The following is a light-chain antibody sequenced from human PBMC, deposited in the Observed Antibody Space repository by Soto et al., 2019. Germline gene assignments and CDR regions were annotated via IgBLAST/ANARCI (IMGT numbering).Light chain of an antibody. J-gene: IGLJ2*01. CDR2: EVD. V-gene: IGLV2-23*02. CDR1: TSDVAYYDL. CDR3: CTYAGHVPK. Sequence: QSALTQPASVSGSPGQSITISCAGTTSDVAYYDLVSWYQQHPGIAPKLLIYEVDKRPSGISVRFSGSKSGATASLTISGLLPEDEAVYFCCTYAGHVPKFGGGTKLTVL.